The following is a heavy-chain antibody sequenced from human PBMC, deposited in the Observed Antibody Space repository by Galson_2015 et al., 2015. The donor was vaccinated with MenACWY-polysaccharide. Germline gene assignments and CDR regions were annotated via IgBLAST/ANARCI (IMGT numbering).Heavy chain of an antibody. Sequence: SLRLSCAASGFTFSSYWMSWVRQAPGKGLEWVANIKQDGSEKYYVDSVKGRFTISRDNAKNSLYLQMNSLRAEDTAVYYCARDQRGIQPWSRSYWYFDLWGRGTLVTVSS. D-gene: IGHD5-18*01. CDR2: IKQDGSEK. V-gene: IGHV3-7*01. CDR1: GFTFSSYW. CDR3: ARDQRGIQPWSRSYWYFDL. J-gene: IGHJ2*01.